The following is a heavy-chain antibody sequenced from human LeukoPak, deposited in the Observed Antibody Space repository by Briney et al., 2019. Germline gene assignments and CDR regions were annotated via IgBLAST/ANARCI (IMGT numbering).Heavy chain of an antibody. CDR1: GASMNGYF. J-gene: IGHJ4*02. Sequence: SETLSLTCTVSGASMNGYFWSWIRQPAGKGLEWIGRIYSSGNTNYNPSLKSRVIMSVDMSKDQFSLNLKSVTAADTAVFYCARWASGYSSREGFDYWGQGTPVTVSS. D-gene: IGHD5-12*01. V-gene: IGHV4-4*07. CDR3: ARWASGYSSREGFDY. CDR2: IYSSGNT.